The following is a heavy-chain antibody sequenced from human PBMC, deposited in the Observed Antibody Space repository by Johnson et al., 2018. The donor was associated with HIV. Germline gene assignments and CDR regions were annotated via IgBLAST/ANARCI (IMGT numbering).Heavy chain of an antibody. D-gene: IGHD6-13*01. CDR3: ARLDEIAAAGTGDAFDI. Sequence: VQLVESGGGVVQPGRSLRLSCAASGFTFSSYYMSWVRQAPGKGLEWVANIKQDGSDKYYVDSVQGRFTTSRDNAKNSLYLQMNSLRAEDTALYYCARLDEIAAAGTGDAFDIWGQGTMVTVSS. CDR1: GFTFSSYY. J-gene: IGHJ3*02. CDR2: IKQDGSDK. V-gene: IGHV3-7*05.